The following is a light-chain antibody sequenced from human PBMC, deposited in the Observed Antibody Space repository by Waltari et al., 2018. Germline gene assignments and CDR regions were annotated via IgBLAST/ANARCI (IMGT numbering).Light chain of an antibody. CDR2: EAS. CDR1: HDISRW. CDR3: QQANRYPMP. V-gene: IGKV1-12*01. Sequence: DIQMNQSPSFVSASVGDSVSITCRASHDISRWLAWFQQKPGEAPNLLVYEASYLQSGVSSRFSGSGSGTDFTLTISGLQPEDAATYYCQQANRYPMPFGGGTKVEIK. J-gene: IGKJ4*01.